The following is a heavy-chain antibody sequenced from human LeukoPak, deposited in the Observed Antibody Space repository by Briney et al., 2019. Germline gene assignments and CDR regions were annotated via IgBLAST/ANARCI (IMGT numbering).Heavy chain of an antibody. D-gene: IGHD4-11*01. V-gene: IGHV5-51*06. CDR2: IYPGDSDT. J-gene: IGHJ4*02. CDR1: GYSFTDYL. Sequence: GESLKISCQGSGYSFTDYLIGWVRQMPGKGLEWMGIIYPGDSDTRYSPSFRGHVTISADNSISTASLQWIRLEASDTAVYYCARAPTSLSNPYYFDYWGQGTLVTVSS. CDR3: ARAPTSLSNPYYFDY.